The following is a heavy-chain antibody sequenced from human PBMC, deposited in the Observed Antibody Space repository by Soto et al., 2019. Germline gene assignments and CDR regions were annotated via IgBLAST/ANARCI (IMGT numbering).Heavy chain of an antibody. Sequence: PGESLKISCKGSGYSFTSYWIGWVRQMPGKGLEWMGIIYPGDSDTRYSPSFQGQVTISADKSISTAYLQWSSLKASDTAMYYCARKTRDHFTAMDPFDYWGQGTLVTVSS. CDR2: IYPGDSDT. D-gene: IGHD5-18*01. CDR3: ARKTRDHFTAMDPFDY. CDR1: GYSFTSYW. V-gene: IGHV5-51*01. J-gene: IGHJ4*02.